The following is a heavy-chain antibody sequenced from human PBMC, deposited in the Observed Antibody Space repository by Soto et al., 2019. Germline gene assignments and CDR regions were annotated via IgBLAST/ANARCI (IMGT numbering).Heavy chain of an antibody. CDR3: ARHNYGSGSTYFDY. V-gene: IGHV4-61*01. Sequence: SETLSLTCTVSGDSLTSSSYYWSWIRQPPGKGLEWIGYIYYSGSTNYNPSLKSRVTISVDTSKNQFSLKLNSMTAADTAVYYCARHNYGSGSTYFDYWGQGTLVTVS. CDR1: GDSLTSSSYY. CDR2: IYYSGST. D-gene: IGHD3-10*01. J-gene: IGHJ4*02.